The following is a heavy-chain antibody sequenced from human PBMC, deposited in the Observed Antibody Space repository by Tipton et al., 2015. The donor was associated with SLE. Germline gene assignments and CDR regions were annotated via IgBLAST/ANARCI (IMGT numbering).Heavy chain of an antibody. Sequence: TLSLTCTVSGDSISSSSYYWDWIRQPPGKGPEWIGRITNNGNTYYIPSLQSRVTMSVDTSKNQLSLKLSSVTAADTAVYYCARVVYSGAFDIWGQGTIVTVSS. CDR3: ARVVYSGAFDI. CDR2: ITNNGNT. J-gene: IGHJ3*02. D-gene: IGHD2-15*01. V-gene: IGHV4-39*07. CDR1: GDSISSSSYY.